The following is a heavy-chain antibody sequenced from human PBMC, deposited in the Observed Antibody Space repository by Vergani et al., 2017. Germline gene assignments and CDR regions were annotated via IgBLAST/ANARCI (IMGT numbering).Heavy chain of an antibody. CDR2: IDPNSDGT. Sequence: QVQLVQSGTEVKKPGASVKVSCKASGYTFNGYYIHWVRQAPGQGLEYMGWIDPNSDGTNYAQKFQGRVTMTRDTSISTAYMKLSRLRSDDTAVYYCARGWSGYSASWYFDFWGQGTLVTVSS. V-gene: IGHV1-2*02. D-gene: IGHD6-13*01. CDR3: ARGWSGYSASWYFDF. CDR1: GYTFNGYY. J-gene: IGHJ4*02.